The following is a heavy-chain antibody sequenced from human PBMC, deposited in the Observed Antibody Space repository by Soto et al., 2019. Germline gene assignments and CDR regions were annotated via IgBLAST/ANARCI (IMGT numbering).Heavy chain of an antibody. D-gene: IGHD2-15*01. J-gene: IGHJ4*02. V-gene: IGHV4-4*02. CDR3: VRHGGKFFDY. CDR1: GDSLSSGNW. Sequence: QVQLQESGPGLVNPSGTLSLTCAVSGDSLSSGNWWRWVRQPPGRGLEWSGETYDRGSSQYTPSLNSRVTISVDNSKSQISLGLSSVTAADTAVYYCVRHGGKFFDYWGQGTLVTVSS. CDR2: TYDRGSS.